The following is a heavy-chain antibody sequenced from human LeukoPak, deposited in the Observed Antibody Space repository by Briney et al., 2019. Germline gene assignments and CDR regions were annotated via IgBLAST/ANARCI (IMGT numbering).Heavy chain of an antibody. J-gene: IGHJ4*02. CDR3: ARDRGLYFDY. V-gene: IGHV4-59*01. Sequence: PSGNPSPTLSGACGAISSYYLSWVRQPPREGLEWIGYIYYSGSTNYNPSLKSRVTVSVDTSKNQFSLKLSSVTAADTAVYYCARDRGLYFDYWGQGTLVTVSS. CDR1: CGAISSYY. CDR2: IYYSGST.